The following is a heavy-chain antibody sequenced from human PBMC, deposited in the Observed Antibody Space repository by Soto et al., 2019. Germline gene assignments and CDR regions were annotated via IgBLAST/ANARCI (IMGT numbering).Heavy chain of an antibody. CDR3: ARGRSSSWQYNWFDP. CDR2: MNPNSGNT. J-gene: IGHJ5*02. CDR1: GYTFTSYD. Sequence: ASVKVSCKATGYTFTSYDINWVRQATGQGLEWMGWMNPNSGNTGYAQKFQGRVTMTRNTSISTAYMELSSLRSEDTAVYYCARGRSSSWQYNWFDPWGQGTLVTVSS. V-gene: IGHV1-8*01. D-gene: IGHD6-13*01.